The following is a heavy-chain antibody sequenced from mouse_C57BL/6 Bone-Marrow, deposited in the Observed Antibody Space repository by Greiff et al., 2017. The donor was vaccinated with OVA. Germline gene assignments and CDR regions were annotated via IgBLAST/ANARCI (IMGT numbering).Heavy chain of an antibody. D-gene: IGHD1-1*01. CDR1: GYAFTNYL. CDR3: ARENYYGSSYGYYAMDY. V-gene: IGHV1-54*01. CDR2: INPGSGGT. J-gene: IGHJ4*01. Sequence: VQLQQSGAELVRPGTSVKVSCKASGYAFTNYLIEWVKQRPGQGLEWIGVINPGSGGTNYNEKFKGKATLTADKSSSTDYMQLSSLTSEDSAVYFCARENYYGSSYGYYAMDYWGQGTSVTVSS.